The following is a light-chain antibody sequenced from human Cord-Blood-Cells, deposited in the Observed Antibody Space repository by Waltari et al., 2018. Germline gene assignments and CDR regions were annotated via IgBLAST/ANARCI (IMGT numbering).Light chain of an antibody. J-gene: IGLJ1*01. CDR2: DVS. V-gene: IGLV2-14*01. CDR1: SSDVGGYNY. CDR3: SSYTSSSTYV. Sequence: QYALTQPASVSGSPGQSITISCTGTSSDVGGYNYVSWYQQYPGKTPKLMINDVSNRPSGVSNRFSGSKSGNTDSLTISGLQAEDEADYYCSSYTSSSTYVFGTGTKVTVL.